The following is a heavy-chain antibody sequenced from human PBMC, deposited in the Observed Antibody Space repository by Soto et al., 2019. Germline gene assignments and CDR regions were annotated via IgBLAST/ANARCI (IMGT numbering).Heavy chain of an antibody. CDR1: GYPFTNYG. CDR2: ISGHSGGT. V-gene: IGHV1-18*01. J-gene: IGHJ6*02. Sequence: ASVKVSCKASGYPFTNYGINWVRQAPGQGLEWMRWISGHSGGTNYGPKFRDRITMATDTSSKTAYMELRSLRSDDTAVYYCAKDGGHGARMHICGMDVWGQGTT. CDR3: AKDGGHGARMHICGMDV. D-gene: IGHD2-21*01.